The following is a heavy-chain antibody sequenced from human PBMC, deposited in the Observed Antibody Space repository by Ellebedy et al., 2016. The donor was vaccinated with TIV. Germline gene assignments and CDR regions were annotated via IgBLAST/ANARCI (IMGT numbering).Heavy chain of an antibody. D-gene: IGHD6-13*01. V-gene: IGHV1-69*13. J-gene: IGHJ4*02. Sequence: AASVKVSCKPSGGTFSSYSISWVRQAPGQGLEWLGGIIPAFGTTHYAQNFQGRVTITADESTGTVYMDLSRRTSNDTAVYYCARLTISGAGDDWGQGSLVTVSS. CDR3: ARLTISGAGDD. CDR1: GGTFSSYS. CDR2: IIPAFGTT.